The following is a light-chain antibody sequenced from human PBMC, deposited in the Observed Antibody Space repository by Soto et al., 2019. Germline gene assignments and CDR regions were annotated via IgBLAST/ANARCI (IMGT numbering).Light chain of an antibody. J-gene: IGKJ3*01. CDR1: QGISTW. CDR2: AAS. Sequence: DIQTTQSPSSVSVSVGDRITITCRASQGISTWLAWYQQKPGQAPKLLIYAASTLHTGVPSRFSGSGSGTDFTLTISSLQPDDSATYYCQQTHGFPFTFGPGTRVEI. V-gene: IGKV1-12*02. CDR3: QQTHGFPFT.